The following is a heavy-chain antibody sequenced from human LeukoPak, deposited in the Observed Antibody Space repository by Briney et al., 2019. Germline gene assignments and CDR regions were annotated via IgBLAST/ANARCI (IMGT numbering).Heavy chain of an antibody. J-gene: IGHJ6*02. CDR3: AREGFPPKISDFWSGLGPYYYYGMDV. CDR1: GGTFSSYA. Sequence: GASVKVSCKASGGTFSSYAIGWVRQAPGQGLEWMGIINPSGGSTSYTQKFQGRVTMTRDTSTSTVYMELSSLRSEDTAVYYCAREGFPPKISDFWSGLGPYYYYGMDVWGQGTTVTVSS. CDR2: INPSGGST. V-gene: IGHV1-46*01. D-gene: IGHD3-3*01.